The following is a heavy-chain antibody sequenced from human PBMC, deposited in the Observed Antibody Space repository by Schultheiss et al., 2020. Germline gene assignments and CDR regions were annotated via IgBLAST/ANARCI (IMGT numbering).Heavy chain of an antibody. CDR3: ARDSSYYYDSSGYYYVSGFDP. V-gene: IGHV3-48*01. D-gene: IGHD3-22*01. CDR2: ISSSSSTI. CDR1: GFTFSSYS. Sequence: GESLKISCAASGFTFSSYSMNWVRQAPGKGLEWVSYISSSSSTIYYADSVKGRFTISRDNAKNSLYLQMNSLRAEDTAVYYCARDSSYYYDSSGYYYVSGFDPWGQGTLVTVSS. J-gene: IGHJ5*02.